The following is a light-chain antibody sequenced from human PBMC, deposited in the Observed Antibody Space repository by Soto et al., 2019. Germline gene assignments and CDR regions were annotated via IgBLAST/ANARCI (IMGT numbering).Light chain of an antibody. V-gene: IGKV1-5*01. J-gene: IGKJ1*01. Sequence: DLQMTQSPSTLSASVGDRVTITCRASQSINSWLAWYQQRPGKAPNLLIYDASTLERGVPSRFSGSGSGTEFTLTISSLQPDDFATYYCQQYNAYSTFGQGTKVEIK. CDR2: DAS. CDR3: QQYNAYST. CDR1: QSINSW.